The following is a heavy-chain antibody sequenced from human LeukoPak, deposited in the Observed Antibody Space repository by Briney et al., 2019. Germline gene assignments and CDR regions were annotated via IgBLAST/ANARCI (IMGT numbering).Heavy chain of an antibody. J-gene: IGHJ4*02. CDR2: INANSGAT. Sequence: ASVKVSCTASGYTFNGYYMHWVRQAPGQGLEWMGWINANSGATNYAQKFQGRVTMTRDTSISTAYMDLSRLRSDDTAVYYCARGGGGYSYGSDYWGQGTLVTVSS. V-gene: IGHV1-2*02. D-gene: IGHD5-18*01. CDR1: GYTFNGYY. CDR3: ARGGGGYSYGSDY.